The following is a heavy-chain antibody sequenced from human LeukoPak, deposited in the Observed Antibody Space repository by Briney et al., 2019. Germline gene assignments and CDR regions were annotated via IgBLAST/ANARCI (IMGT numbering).Heavy chain of an antibody. J-gene: IGHJ5*02. Sequence: SETLSLTRTVSGGSISSYYWSRIRQPPGKGLEWIGYIYYSGSTNYNPSLKSRVTISVDTSKNQFSLKLSSVTAADTAVYYCARHPIVVVPAATNWFDPWGQGTLVTVSS. CDR3: ARHPIVVVPAATNWFDP. V-gene: IGHV4-59*08. D-gene: IGHD2-2*01. CDR2: IYYSGST. CDR1: GGSISSYY.